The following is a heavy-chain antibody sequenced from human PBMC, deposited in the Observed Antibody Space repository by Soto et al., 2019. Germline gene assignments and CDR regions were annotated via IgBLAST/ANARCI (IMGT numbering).Heavy chain of an antibody. Sequence: GGSLILSCAASGFSFNTFCMHWVRQAPGKGLEWLTVISYDGSDKYYADSVEGRFIISRDNSENTLYLQMNSLRPDDTAVYYCARGPYYGSGTLDYWGQGTLVTVSS. CDR3: ARGPYYGSGTLDY. CDR2: ISYDGSDK. D-gene: IGHD3-10*01. CDR1: GFSFNTFC. V-gene: IGHV3-30*03. J-gene: IGHJ4*02.